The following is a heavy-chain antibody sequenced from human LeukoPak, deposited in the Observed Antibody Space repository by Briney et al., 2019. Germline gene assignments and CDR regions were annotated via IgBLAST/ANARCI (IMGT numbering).Heavy chain of an antibody. CDR3: TGCPDYDYYYYGMDV. Sequence: GGSLRLSCTASGFTFGDYAMSWFRQAPGKGLEWVGFIRSKAYGGTTEYAASVKGRFTISRDDSKSIAYLQMNSLKTEDTAVYYCTGCPDYDYYYYGMDVWGQGTTVTVSS. J-gene: IGHJ6*02. CDR1: GFTFGDYA. D-gene: IGHD4-17*01. CDR2: IRSKAYGGTT. V-gene: IGHV3-49*03.